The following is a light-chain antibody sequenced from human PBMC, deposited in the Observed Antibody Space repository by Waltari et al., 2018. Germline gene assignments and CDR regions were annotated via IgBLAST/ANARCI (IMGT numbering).Light chain of an antibody. CDR1: QSIRSY. V-gene: IGKV1-39*01. CDR2: AAS. CDR3: QQSYSTPHT. J-gene: IGKJ2*01. Sequence: EIQMTQAPSSLSASVGSRVTITCRASQSIRSYLNWYQQKQGKAPQLLIYAASSLQSWVPARVSGSGSGTDFALTISSLQPEDFATYYCQQSYSTPHTFGQGTKLEIK.